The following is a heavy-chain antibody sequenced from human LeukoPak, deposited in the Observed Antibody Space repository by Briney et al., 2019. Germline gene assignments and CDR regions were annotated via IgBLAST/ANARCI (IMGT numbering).Heavy chain of an antibody. Sequence: TSETLSLTCTVSGGSISSGSYYWSWVRQPAGKGLEWIGRIYTSGSTNYNPSLKSRVTISLDTSKNQFSLKLSSATAADTAVYYCAKAPDYFYYYYMDVWGKGTTVTISS. V-gene: IGHV4-61*02. CDR3: AKAPDYFYYYYMDV. J-gene: IGHJ6*03. CDR1: GGSISSGSYY. CDR2: IYTSGST.